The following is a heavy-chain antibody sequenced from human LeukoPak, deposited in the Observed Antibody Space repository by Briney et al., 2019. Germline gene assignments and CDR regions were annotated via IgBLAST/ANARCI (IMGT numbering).Heavy chain of an antibody. D-gene: IGHD3-10*01. CDR2: INPNSGGT. CDR1: GYTFTGYY. J-gene: IGHJ6*03. V-gene: IGHV1-2*02. CDR3: ARGVAYYYGSGSFSPMDV. Sequence: ASVKVSCKASGYTFTGYYMHWVRQAPGQGLEWMGWINPNSGGTNYAQKFQGRVTMTRDTYISTSYMELSRLRSDDTAVYYCARGVAYYYGSGSFSPMDVWGKGTTVTVSS.